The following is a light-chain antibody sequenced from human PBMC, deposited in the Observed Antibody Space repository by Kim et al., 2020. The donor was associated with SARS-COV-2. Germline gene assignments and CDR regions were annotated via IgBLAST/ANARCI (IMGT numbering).Light chain of an antibody. J-gene: IGKJ2*01. CDR3: SQEGSLPLFT. V-gene: IGKV3-20*01. Sequence: ETVLTQSPGTLSLSPGERATLSCRASQSVSSSYLSWYQQKPGQAPRLLIYGASSRATGIPNRFSGSGFGADFPFTNSRLEPEDFAVYYFSQEGSLPLFTCGKETKLEI. CDR1: QSVSSSY. CDR2: GAS.